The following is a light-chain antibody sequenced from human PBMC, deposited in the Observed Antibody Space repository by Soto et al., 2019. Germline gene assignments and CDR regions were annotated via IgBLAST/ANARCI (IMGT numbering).Light chain of an antibody. CDR2: GAS. Sequence: EIVMTQSPATLSVSPGERATLSCRASQSFSSNLAWYQQKPGQAPRLLIYGASTRATGIPARFSGSGSGTEFTLTISSLQSEDFAVYYCQQYNNWPPLWTFGQGTKVDIK. J-gene: IGKJ1*01. V-gene: IGKV3-15*01. CDR3: QQYNNWPPLWT. CDR1: QSFSSN.